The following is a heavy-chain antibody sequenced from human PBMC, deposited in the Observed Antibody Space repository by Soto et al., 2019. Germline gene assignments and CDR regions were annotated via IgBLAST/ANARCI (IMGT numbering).Heavy chain of an antibody. V-gene: IGHV3-30*18. CDR2: ISYDGSNK. D-gene: IGHD5-18*01. Sequence: GGSLRLSCAASGFTFSSYGMHWVRQAPGKGLEWVAVISYDGSNKYYADSVKGRFTISRDNSKNTLYLQMNSLRAEDTAVYYCAKDPYPDTAMVPGFDYWGQGTLVTVSS. J-gene: IGHJ4*02. CDR3: AKDPYPDTAMVPGFDY. CDR1: GFTFSSYG.